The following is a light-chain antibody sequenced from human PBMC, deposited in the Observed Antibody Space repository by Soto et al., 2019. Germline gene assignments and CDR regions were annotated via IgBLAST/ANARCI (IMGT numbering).Light chain of an antibody. CDR1: SSDFGSYNL. V-gene: IGLV2-23*01. Sequence: QSVLTQPASVSGSPGQSITISCTGTSSDFGSYNLVSWFQQHPGRAPKLMIYEGSKRPSGVSNRFSGSTSGNTASLTISGLQAEDEAEYYCCSYAGTSTYVVFGGGTKLTVL. J-gene: IGLJ2*01. CDR2: EGS. CDR3: CSYAGTSTYVV.